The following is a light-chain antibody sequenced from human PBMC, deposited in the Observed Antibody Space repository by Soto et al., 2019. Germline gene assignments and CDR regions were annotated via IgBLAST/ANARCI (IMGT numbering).Light chain of an antibody. V-gene: IGKV1-39*01. Sequence: DIQMTQSPSSLSASVGDRVTITCRASQTVTTFLNWLQVKPGKAPKVLIYDASTLQSGVPSRFSAGGSGTDFTLTISSLQPVDFAIYYCQQSFATPNTFGQGTRLDI. CDR1: QTVTTF. CDR2: DAS. J-gene: IGKJ5*01. CDR3: QQSFATPNT.